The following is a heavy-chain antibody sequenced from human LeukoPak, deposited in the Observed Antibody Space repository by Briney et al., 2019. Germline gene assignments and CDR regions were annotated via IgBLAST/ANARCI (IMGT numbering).Heavy chain of an antibody. J-gene: IGHJ4*02. D-gene: IGHD6-13*01. CDR2: IYYSGRN. CDR3: ARHRIVAAGPIDY. CDR1: GGSISSSSYY. Sequence: SETLSLTCTVSGGSISSSSYYWGWIRQPPGKGLEWIGSIYYSGRNYYNPSLKSQVTISVDTSKNQFSLKLSSVTAADTAVYYCARHRIVAAGPIDYWGQGTLVTVSS. V-gene: IGHV4-39*01.